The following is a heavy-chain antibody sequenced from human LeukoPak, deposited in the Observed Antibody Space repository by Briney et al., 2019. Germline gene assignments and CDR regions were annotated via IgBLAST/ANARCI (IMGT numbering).Heavy chain of an antibody. CDR3: AKDIKAYFDTRWDYGMDV. D-gene: IGHD3-22*01. V-gene: IGHV3-43*02. CDR1: EFTFVDFP. CDR2: ITEDGYTT. J-gene: IGHJ6*02. Sequence: GGSLNLSFPTSEFTFVDFPSPWVGKVQGKGLEGVSLITEDGYTTYYADSVKGRFTISRDNSKNSLFLQMSSLRTEDTALYYCAKDIKAYFDTRWDYGMDVWGQGTTVTVSS.